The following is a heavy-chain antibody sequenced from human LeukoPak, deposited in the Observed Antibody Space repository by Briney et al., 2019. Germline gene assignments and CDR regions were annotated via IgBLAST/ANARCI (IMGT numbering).Heavy chain of an antibody. CDR3: ASGVGVLRFLEWLLSPAYMDV. D-gene: IGHD3-3*01. CDR2: VYYTGTT. J-gene: IGHJ6*03. V-gene: IGHV4-39*01. Sequence: KASETLSLTCTVSGGSISSRHYSWGWIRQPPEKGLEWIGGVYYTGTTYSNPSLKSRVTISVDTSKNQFSLRLSSVTAADTAVYYCASGVGVLRFLEWLLSPAYMDVWGKGTTVTVSS. CDR1: GGSISSRHYS.